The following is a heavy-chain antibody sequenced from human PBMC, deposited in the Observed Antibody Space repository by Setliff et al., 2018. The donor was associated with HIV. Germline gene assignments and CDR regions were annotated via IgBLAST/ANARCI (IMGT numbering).Heavy chain of an antibody. J-gene: IGHJ6*03. CDR2: ISYSGDTI. Sequence: WLSYISYSGDTIYYADSVKGRFIVSRDNAKNSLYLQMNSLRADDTAVYYCVRSSRYCSGNACFAKYYYYLDVWGKGTTVTVSS. D-gene: IGHD2-15*01. V-gene: IGHV3-11*01. CDR3: VRSSRYCSGNACFAKYYYYLDV.